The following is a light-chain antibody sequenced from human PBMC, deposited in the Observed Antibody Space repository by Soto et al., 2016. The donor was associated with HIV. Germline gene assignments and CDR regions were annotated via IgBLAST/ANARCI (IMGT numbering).Light chain of an antibody. J-gene: IGKJ4*01. V-gene: IGKV1D-16*01. CDR3: QQYQTYPLT. CDR2: GSS. CDR1: QDISSW. Sequence: DIQMTQSPSSLSASVGDRVTISCRASQDISSWLAWYQQKPGKAPKSLIYGSSTLQNGAPSKFSGSGTGTDFTLTITNLQADDSATYFCQQYQTYPLTFGGGTTVEIK.